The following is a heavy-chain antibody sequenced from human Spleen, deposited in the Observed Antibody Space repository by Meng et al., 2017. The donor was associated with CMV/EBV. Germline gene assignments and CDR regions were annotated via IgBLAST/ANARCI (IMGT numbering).Heavy chain of an antibody. CDR1: FNTYF. CDR2: INPSGGST. J-gene: IGHJ5*02. CDR3: ARVAHSSTRFTILPSNYFDP. D-gene: IGHD6-6*01. Sequence: FNTYFIHWVRLAPGQGFEWMGMINPSGGSTTFAQKFQDRPTMTRDTSTSTVYMTLSSLTSDDTAMYYCARVAHSSTRFTILPSNYFDPWGQGTLVTVSS. V-gene: IGHV1-46*02.